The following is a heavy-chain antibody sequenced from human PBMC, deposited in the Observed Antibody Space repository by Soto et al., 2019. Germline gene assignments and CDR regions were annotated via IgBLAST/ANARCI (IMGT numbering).Heavy chain of an antibody. Sequence: ASVKVSCKASGYTFTSYYMHWVRQAPGQGLEWMGIINPSGGSTSYAQKFQGRVTMTRDTSTSTVYMELSSLRSEDTAVYYCARALGYCSGGSCYSFWFDPWGQGTLVTVPQ. CDR1: GYTFTSYY. V-gene: IGHV1-46*01. J-gene: IGHJ5*02. CDR2: INPSGGST. CDR3: ARALGYCSGGSCYSFWFDP. D-gene: IGHD2-15*01.